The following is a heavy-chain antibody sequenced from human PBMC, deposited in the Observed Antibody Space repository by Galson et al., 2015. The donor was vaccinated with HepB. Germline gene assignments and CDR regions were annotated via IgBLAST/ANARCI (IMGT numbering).Heavy chain of an antibody. CDR3: ARSGRRGSSTMDV. CDR2: IIPIFGTA. Sequence: SVKVSCKASGGTFSSYAISWVRQAPGQGLEWMGGIIPIFGTANYAQKFQGRVTITADESTSTAYMELSSLRSEDTAVYYCARSGRRGSSTMDVWGHGTTVTVSS. CDR1: GGTFSSYA. J-gene: IGHJ6*01. V-gene: IGHV1-69*13. D-gene: IGHD6-13*01.